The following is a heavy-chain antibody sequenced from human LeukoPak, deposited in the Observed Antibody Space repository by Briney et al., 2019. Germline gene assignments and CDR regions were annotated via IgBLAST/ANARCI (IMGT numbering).Heavy chain of an antibody. CDR1: GGSISSGDYS. CDR2: IYYTGST. Sequence: SETLSLTCGVSGGSISSGDYSWSWIRQPPGKGLEWIGYIYYTGSTQYNPSLKSRVTMSLDKSKNQLSLKLMSVTAADTAVYYCARDNVSCRGNRCYPEYYFDSWGQGTPVTVSS. CDR3: ARDNVSCRGNRCYPEYYFDS. D-gene: IGHD2-15*01. J-gene: IGHJ4*02. V-gene: IGHV4-30-4*07.